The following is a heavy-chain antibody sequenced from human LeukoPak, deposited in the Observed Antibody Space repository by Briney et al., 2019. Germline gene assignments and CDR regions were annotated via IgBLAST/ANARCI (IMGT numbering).Heavy chain of an antibody. CDR1: GFTFSSYA. Sequence: GGSLRLSCAASGFTFSSYAMSWVRQAPGKGLEWVLAISGSGGSTYYADSVKGRFTISRDNSKNTLYLQMNSLRAEDTAVYYCAKDRLGIAAAGTSDYWGQGTLVTVSS. CDR3: AKDRLGIAAAGTSDY. CDR2: ISGSGGST. D-gene: IGHD6-13*01. V-gene: IGHV3-23*01. J-gene: IGHJ4*02.